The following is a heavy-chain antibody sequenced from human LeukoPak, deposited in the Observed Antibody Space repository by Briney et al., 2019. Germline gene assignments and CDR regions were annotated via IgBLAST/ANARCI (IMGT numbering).Heavy chain of an antibody. V-gene: IGHV3-9*01. D-gene: IGHD3-22*01. J-gene: IGHJ4*02. CDR2: ISWNSGSI. CDR3: AKDPSPQGYYDSSGYSFDY. CDR1: GFTFDDYA. Sequence: GGSLRLSCAASGFTFDDYAMHWVRQAPGKGLEWVSGISWNSGSIGYADSVKGRFTISRDNAKNSLYLQMNSLRAEDTALYYCAKDPSPQGYYDSSGYSFDYWGQGTLVTVSS.